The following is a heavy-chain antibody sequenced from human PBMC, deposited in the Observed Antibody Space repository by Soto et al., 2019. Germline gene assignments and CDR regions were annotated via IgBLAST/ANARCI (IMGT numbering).Heavy chain of an antibody. CDR3: ARLEYSGSFDYYYGMDV. V-gene: IGHV5-51*01. D-gene: IGHD1-26*01. Sequence: GESLKISCKGSGYSFTSYWIGWVRQMPGKGLEWMGIIYPGDSDTRYSPSFQGQFTISADKSNSTAYLQWSSLKASDTAMYYCARLEYSGSFDYYYGMDVWGQGTTVTVSS. J-gene: IGHJ6*02. CDR1: GYSFTSYW. CDR2: IYPGDSDT.